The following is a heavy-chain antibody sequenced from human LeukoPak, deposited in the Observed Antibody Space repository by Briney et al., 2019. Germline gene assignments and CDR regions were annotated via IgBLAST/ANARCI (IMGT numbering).Heavy chain of an antibody. CDR3: AKDIVVVPAAIFVRIGISAFDI. CDR1: GVTFSSYA. V-gene: IGHV3-23*01. CDR2: ISGSGGSA. Sequence: GGSLRLSCAASGVTFSSYAMSSVRHAPGEGLEWVSAISGSGGSAYYADSVKGRFTLSRDNSKNTLYLQMNSLRAEDTAVYYCAKDIVVVPAAIFVRIGISAFDIWGQGTMVTVSS. J-gene: IGHJ3*02. D-gene: IGHD2-2*01.